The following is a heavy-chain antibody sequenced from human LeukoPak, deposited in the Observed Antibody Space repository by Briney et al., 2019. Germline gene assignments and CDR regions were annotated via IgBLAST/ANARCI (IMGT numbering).Heavy chain of an antibody. CDR2: IPYDGSNK. D-gene: IGHD3-10*01. Sequence: GGSLRLSCAASGFTFSSYGMHWVRQAPGKGLEWVAFIPYDGSNKYYADSVKGRFTISRDNSENTLYLQMNSLRAEDTAVYYCAKDSRLLWFGELLFHWGQGTLVTVSS. J-gene: IGHJ4*02. CDR3: AKDSRLLWFGELLFH. CDR1: GFTFSSYG. V-gene: IGHV3-30*02.